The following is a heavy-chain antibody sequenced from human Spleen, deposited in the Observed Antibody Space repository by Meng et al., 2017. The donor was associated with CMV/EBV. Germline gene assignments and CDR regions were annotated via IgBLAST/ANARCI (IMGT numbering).Heavy chain of an antibody. D-gene: IGHD2-21*02. J-gene: IGHJ4*02. CDR2: INHSGST. Sequence: QVQLQESGPGLVKPSQTLSLTVTVSGGSISSGDYYWSWIRQPPGKGLEWIGEINHSGSTNYNPSLKSRVTISIDRSKNQFSLKLSSVTAADTAVYYCARGPMYGDNGGESDYWGQGTLVTVSS. CDR3: ARGPMYGDNGGESDY. CDR1: GGSISSGDYY. V-gene: IGHV4-30-4*08.